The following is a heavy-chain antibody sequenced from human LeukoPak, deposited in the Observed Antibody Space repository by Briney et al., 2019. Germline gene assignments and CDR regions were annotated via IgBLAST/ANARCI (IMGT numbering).Heavy chain of an antibody. J-gene: IGHJ4*02. CDR3: AKDQSGGGTLTDY. V-gene: IGHV3-30*02. Sequence: GGSLRLSCAASGFTFGDYGMSWVRQAPGKGLEWVAFIRYDGSNKYYADSVKGRFTISRDNSKNTLYLQMNSLRAEDTAVYYCAKDQSGGGTLTDYWGQGTLVTVSS. CDR1: GFTFGDYG. D-gene: IGHD1-26*01. CDR2: IRYDGSNK.